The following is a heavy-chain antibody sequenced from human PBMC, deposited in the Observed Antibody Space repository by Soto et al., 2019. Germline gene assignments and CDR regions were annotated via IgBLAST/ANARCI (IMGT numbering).Heavy chain of an antibody. CDR1: GSGFISSG. D-gene: IGHD2-15*01. CDR2: IVVASGQT. Sequence: SVKVSCKASGSGFISSGIQWVRQAHGQRLEWIGWIVVASGQTNYAQNFRGRVAITRDTSTATAYIELTGLTSEDTAVYFCSADRPDIGVGWWVWGQGTTVTV. V-gene: IGHV1-58*02. J-gene: IGHJ6*02. CDR3: SADRPDIGVGWWV.